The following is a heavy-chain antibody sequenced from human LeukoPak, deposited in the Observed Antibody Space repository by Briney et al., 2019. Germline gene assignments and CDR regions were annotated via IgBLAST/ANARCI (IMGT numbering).Heavy chain of an antibody. V-gene: IGHV3-23*01. Sequence: GGSLRLSCAASGFTFSSYAMSWVRQAPGKGLEWVSSISGSSTYYADSVKGRFTISRDNSKNTLYLQMNSLRAEDTAVYYCAKGVSSQTFSFDYWGQGTLVTVSS. D-gene: IGHD6-13*01. CDR1: GFTFSSYA. J-gene: IGHJ4*02. CDR3: AKGVSSQTFSFDY. CDR2: ISGSST.